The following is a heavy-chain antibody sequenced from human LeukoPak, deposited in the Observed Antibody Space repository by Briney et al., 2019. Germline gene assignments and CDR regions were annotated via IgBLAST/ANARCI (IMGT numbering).Heavy chain of an antibody. CDR1: GFTVTTSY. J-gene: IGHJ1*01. D-gene: IGHD6-19*01. Sequence: GGSLRLSCAASGFTVTTSYINWVRQAPGKGLEWVSFISSSSVTTYYADSVKGRFTISRDNANNSLHLQMNSLRAEDTAVYYCARDPIEYSSGWQKWFQYWGLGTLVTVSS. CDR3: ARDPIEYSSGWQKWFQY. CDR2: ISSSSVTT. V-gene: IGHV3-48*04.